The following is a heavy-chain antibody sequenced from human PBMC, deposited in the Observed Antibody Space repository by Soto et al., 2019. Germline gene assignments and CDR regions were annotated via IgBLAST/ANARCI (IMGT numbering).Heavy chain of an antibody. J-gene: IGHJ4*02. D-gene: IGHD3-3*01. CDR1: GGSFSGYY. CDR2: INHSGST. CDR3: ERGIYDFWSGYYTGLEY. Sequence: SETLSLTCAVYGGSFSGYYWSWIRQPPGKGLEWIGEINHSGSTNYNPSLKSRVTISVETSKNQFSLKLSSVTAADTAVYYCERGIYDFWSGYYTGLEYWGPGTLVT. V-gene: IGHV4-34*01.